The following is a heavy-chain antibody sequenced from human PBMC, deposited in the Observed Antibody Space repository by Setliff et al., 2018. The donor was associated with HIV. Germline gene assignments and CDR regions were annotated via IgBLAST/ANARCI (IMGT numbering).Heavy chain of an antibody. CDR3: ARVGDSRSSYGMDV. CDR2: INHSGST. Sequence: SETLSLTCAVYGGSFSGYYWSWIRQPPGKGLEWIGEINHSGSTNYNPSLKSRVTISVDRSQNHFSLKLSSVTAADTAVYYCARVGDSRSSYGMDVWGQGTTVTVSS. CDR1: GGSFSGYY. D-gene: IGHD6-6*01. J-gene: IGHJ6*02. V-gene: IGHV4-34*01.